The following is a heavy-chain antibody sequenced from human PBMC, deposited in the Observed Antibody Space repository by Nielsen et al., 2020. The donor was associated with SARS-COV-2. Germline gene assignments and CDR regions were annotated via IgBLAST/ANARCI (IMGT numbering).Heavy chain of an antibody. Sequence: WIRQSPSRGLEWLGRTYYRSKWYNDYAVSMKSRITINPDTSKNQFSLHLNSVTPEDTAVYYCARARGAYGDYYYYYYTDVWAKGPRSPSP. J-gene: IGHJ6*03. D-gene: IGHD4-17*01. V-gene: IGHV6-1*01. CDR2: TYYRSKWYN. CDR3: ARARGAYGDYYYYYYTDV.